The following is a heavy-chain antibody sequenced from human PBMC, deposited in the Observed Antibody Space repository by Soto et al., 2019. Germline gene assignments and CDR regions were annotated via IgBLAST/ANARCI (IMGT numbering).Heavy chain of an antibody. V-gene: IGHV3-21*01. CDR1: GFTFSSYS. Sequence: PGGSLRLSCAASGFTFSSYSMNWVRQAPGKGLEWVSSISSSSSYIYYADSVKGRFTISRDNAKNSLYLQMNSLRAEDTAVYYCARVKCETGFWSGYCDYYYYYGMDVWGQGTTVTVS. J-gene: IGHJ6*02. D-gene: IGHD3-3*01. CDR3: ARVKCETGFWSGYCDYYYYYGMDV. CDR2: ISSSSSYI.